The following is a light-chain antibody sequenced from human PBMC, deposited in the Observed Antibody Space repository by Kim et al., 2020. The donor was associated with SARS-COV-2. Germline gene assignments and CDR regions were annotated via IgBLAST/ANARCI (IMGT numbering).Light chain of an antibody. CDR2: RNK. CDR1: RSNIGSNS. J-gene: IGLJ3*02. V-gene: IGLV1-47*02. Sequence: GQTVNISCTGSRSNIGSNSVHWFQQFPGTTPKLLIYRNKQRPSGVPDRFSGSKSGTSASLAISGLRSEDEADYYCAAWDDSLRGKVFGGGTQLTVL. CDR3: AAWDDSLRGKV.